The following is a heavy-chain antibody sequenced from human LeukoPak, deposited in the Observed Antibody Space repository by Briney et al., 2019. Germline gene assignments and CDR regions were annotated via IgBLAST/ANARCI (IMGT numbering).Heavy chain of an antibody. V-gene: IGHV5-51*01. CDR3: ARQTRVAWLYFDL. CDR1: GYSFTSYW. CDR2: IYPGDSDT. J-gene: IGHJ2*01. D-gene: IGHD2-15*01. Sequence: GESLKISCKGSGYSFTSYWIGWVRQMPGKGLEWMGIIYPGDSDTRYSPSFQGQVTISADKSISTAYLQWSSLKASDTAMYYCARQTRVAWLYFDLWGRGTLVTVSS.